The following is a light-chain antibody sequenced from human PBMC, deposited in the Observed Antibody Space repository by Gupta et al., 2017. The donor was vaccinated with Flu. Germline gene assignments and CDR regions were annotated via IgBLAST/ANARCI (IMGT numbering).Light chain of an antibody. CDR1: QNVSYNY. V-gene: IGKV3-20*01. CDR2: DAS. CDR3: QQYARSPRT. J-gene: IGKJ1*01. Sequence: IVLTQSPGTLTLSPGQRATLSCRASQNVSYNYLAWYRQKPGQAPRLLIYDASSRASGVPDRFSGSGSGTDFTLTVSGLEPEDFAVFYCQQYARSPRTFGQGTKV.